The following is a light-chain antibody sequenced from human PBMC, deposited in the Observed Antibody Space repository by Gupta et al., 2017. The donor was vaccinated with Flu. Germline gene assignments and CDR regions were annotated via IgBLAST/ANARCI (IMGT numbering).Light chain of an antibody. J-gene: IGLJ2*01. CDR1: SSDVGGYNY. V-gene: IGLV2-14*01. CDR2: EVS. CDR3: SADTTSGNLI. Sequence: QSALTQPASVSGSPGQSITISCTGTSSDVGGYNYVSLHQHPSGKAPQLMFYEVSYRTAGAASRFSASKSGKTASLTISGLKKEDEAEYYCSADTTSGNLIFGGGTKVTVV.